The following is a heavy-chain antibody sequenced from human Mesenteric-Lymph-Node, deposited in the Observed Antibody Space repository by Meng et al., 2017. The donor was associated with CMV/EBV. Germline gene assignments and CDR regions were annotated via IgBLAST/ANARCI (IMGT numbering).Heavy chain of an antibody. Sequence: GESLKISCAASGFSFSNAWMSWVRQAPGKGLEWVANIKQDGSEKYYVDSVKGRFTISRDNAKNSLYLQMNSLRAEDTAVYYCARDQGTPYYYYYGMDVWGQGTTVTVSS. CDR3: ARDQGTPYYYYYGMDV. CDR1: GFSFSNAW. J-gene: IGHJ6*02. CDR2: IKQDGSEK. D-gene: IGHD1-14*01. V-gene: IGHV3-7*01.